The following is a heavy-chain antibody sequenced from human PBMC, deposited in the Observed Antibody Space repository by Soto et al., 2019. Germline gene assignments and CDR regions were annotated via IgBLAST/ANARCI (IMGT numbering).Heavy chain of an antibody. CDR2: ISVYNGNT. J-gene: IGHJ4*02. CDR1: GYTFTNYG. Sequence: GASVKVSCKASGYTFTNYGINWVRQAPGHGLEWMGWISVYNGNTNYAQKFQGRVTMTTDTSTRTAYMDLMSLRSDDTAVYYCASGGMVGCGGDCYTLDYWGQGTLVTVSS. V-gene: IGHV1-18*01. D-gene: IGHD2-21*02. CDR3: ASGGMVGCGGDCYTLDY.